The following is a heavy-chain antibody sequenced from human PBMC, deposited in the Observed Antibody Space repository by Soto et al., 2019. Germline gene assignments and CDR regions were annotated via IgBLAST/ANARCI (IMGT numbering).Heavy chain of an antibody. J-gene: IGHJ3*02. CDR2: IYYSGST. D-gene: IGHD3-16*01. Sequence: QVQLQESGPGLVKPSETLSLTCTVSGGSISSYYWSWIRQPPGKGLEWIGYIYYSGSTNYNPSLKSRVTISEDTSKNQFYLTLSSVTAADTAVYYCARSIMITFGGAQHDAFAIWGHGTMVTVSS. V-gene: IGHV4-59*08. CDR1: GGSISSYY. CDR3: ARSIMITFGGAQHDAFAI.